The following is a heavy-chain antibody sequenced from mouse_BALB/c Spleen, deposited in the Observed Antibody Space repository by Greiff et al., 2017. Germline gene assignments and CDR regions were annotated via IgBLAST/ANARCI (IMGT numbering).Heavy chain of an antibody. V-gene: IGHV6-6*02. CDR1: GFTFSNYW. Sequence: ADGSMKLSCVASGFTFSNYWMNWVRQSPEKGLEWVAEIRLKSNNYATHYAESVKGRFTISRDDSKSSVYLQMNNLRAEDTGIYYCTRAYYRYFDYWGQGTTLTVSS. J-gene: IGHJ2*01. CDR3: TRAYYRYFDY. D-gene: IGHD2-14*01. CDR2: IRLKSNNYAT.